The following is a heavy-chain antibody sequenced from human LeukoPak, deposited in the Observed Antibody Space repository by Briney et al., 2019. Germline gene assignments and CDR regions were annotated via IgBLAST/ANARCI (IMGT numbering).Heavy chain of an antibody. Sequence: GGSLRLSCAASGFTVSSNYMSWVRQAPGKGLEWVSVIYSGGSTYYADSVKGRFTISRDNSKNTLYLQMNSLRAEDTALYYCAREHPAAAGTGDYWGQGTLVTVSS. D-gene: IGHD6-13*01. CDR3: AREHPAAAGTGDY. V-gene: IGHV3-66*01. CDR1: GFTVSSNY. J-gene: IGHJ4*02. CDR2: IYSGGST.